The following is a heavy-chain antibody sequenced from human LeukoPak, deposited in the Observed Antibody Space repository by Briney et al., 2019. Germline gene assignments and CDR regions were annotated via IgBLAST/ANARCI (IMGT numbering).Heavy chain of an antibody. CDR1: GFTFDGYA. Sequence: PGRSLRLSCAASGFTFDGYAMHWVRQAPGKGLEWVSGISWNSGSIGYADSVKGRFTISRDNSKSTLYLQMNSLRAEDTAVYYCAKTSCSSTSCPWPHDAFDIWGQGTMVTVSS. CDR2: ISWNSGSI. CDR3: AKTSCSSTSCPWPHDAFDI. D-gene: IGHD2-2*01. J-gene: IGHJ3*02. V-gene: IGHV3-9*01.